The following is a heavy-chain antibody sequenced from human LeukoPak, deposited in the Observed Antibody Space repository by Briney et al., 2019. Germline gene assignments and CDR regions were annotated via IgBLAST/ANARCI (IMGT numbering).Heavy chain of an antibody. Sequence: GGSLGLSCAASGFTVSSNYMSWVRQAPGKGLEWVSVIYSGGSTYYADYVKGRFTISRDNSKNTLYLQMNSLRAEDTAVYYCARGPLSYYGSGSNGMDVWGQGTTVTVSS. CDR1: GFTVSSNY. CDR3: ARGPLSYYGSGSNGMDV. J-gene: IGHJ6*02. D-gene: IGHD3-10*01. CDR2: IYSGGST. V-gene: IGHV3-66*02.